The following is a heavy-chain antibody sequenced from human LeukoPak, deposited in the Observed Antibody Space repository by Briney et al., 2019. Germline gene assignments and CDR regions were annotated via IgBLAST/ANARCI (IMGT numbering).Heavy chain of an antibody. CDR2: IRSKAYGGTT. J-gene: IGHJ4*02. D-gene: IGHD4-17*01. Sequence: GGSLRLSCAASGFTFSNAWMSWVRQAPGKGLEWVGFIRSKAYGGTTEYAASVKGRFTISRDDSKSIAYLQMNSLKTEDTAVYYCTSKYGDLDYWGQGTLVTVSS. CDR1: GFTFSNAW. V-gene: IGHV3-49*04. CDR3: TSKYGDLDY.